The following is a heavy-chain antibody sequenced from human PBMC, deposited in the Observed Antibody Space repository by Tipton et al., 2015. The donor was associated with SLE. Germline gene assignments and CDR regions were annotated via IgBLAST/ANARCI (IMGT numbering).Heavy chain of an antibody. D-gene: IGHD3-3*01. J-gene: IGHJ3*02. V-gene: IGHV4-59*12. CDR1: GGSISSYY. CDR2: IYYSGST. CDR3: ACRPFNYDFWSGYYTGGAFDI. Sequence: TLSLTCTVSGGSISSYYWSWIRQPPGKGLEWIGYIYYSGSTNYNPSLKSRVTISVDTSKNQFSLKLSSVTAADTAVYYCACRPFNYDFWSGYYTGGAFDIWVQGTMVTVSS.